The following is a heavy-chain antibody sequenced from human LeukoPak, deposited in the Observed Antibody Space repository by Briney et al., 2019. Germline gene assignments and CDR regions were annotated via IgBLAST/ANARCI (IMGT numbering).Heavy chain of an antibody. J-gene: IGHJ4*02. CDR3: ARDQRVTGRPDIDY. CDR1: GFTFRNHW. V-gene: IGHV3-74*03. Sequence: PGGSLRLSCAASGFTFRNHWMHWVRQTPGKGLGWVSRISSDGSGTTYADSVKGRFTISRDNAKNTLYLQMDNLRAEDTAMYYCARDQRVTGRPDIDYWGQGTLVIVSS. CDR2: ISSDGSGT. D-gene: IGHD6-6*01.